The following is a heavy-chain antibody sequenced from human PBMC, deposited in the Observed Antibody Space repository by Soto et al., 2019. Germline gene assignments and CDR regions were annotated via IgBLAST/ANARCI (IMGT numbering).Heavy chain of an antibody. CDR1: GYSFTSYW. Sequence: GVCLKFSCETSGYSFTSYWINWVRQMPGKGLEWMGRIDPSDAYTEFNPSFQGHVTMSVDTSLSAAYLQWSSLKASDTAIYYCALLPTTVLIAFWGQGTLVTVSS. V-gene: IGHV5-10-1*01. CDR3: ALLPTTVLIAF. CDR2: IDPSDAYT. D-gene: IGHD4-17*01. J-gene: IGHJ1*01.